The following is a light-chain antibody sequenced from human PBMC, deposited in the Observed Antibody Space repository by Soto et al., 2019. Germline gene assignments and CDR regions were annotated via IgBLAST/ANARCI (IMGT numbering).Light chain of an antibody. V-gene: IGKV3-15*01. CDR1: ESVGSN. J-gene: IGKJ1*01. CDR3: QKFNKWPWT. CDR2: DAS. Sequence: EIVMTQSPVTLSVSPGERATLSCRASESVGSNLAWYQQKPGQPPRLLIYDASTRETGVPPRFSGSGSGTEFTRTNSNRQSEDLASYFCQKFNKWPWTVGQGTKVESK.